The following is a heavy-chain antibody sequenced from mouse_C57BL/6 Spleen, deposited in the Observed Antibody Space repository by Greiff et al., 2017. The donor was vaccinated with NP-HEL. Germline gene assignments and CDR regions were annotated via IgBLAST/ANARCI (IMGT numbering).Heavy chain of an antibody. Sequence: QVPLKESGPGILQSSQTLSLTCSFSGFSLSTSGMGVSWIRQPSGKGLEWLAHIYWDDDKRYNPSLKHRLTISKDTSRNQDFLKITSVDTADTATDYCARRAGYYGNYGTYYAMDYWGQGTSVTVSS. CDR3: ARRAGYYGNYGTYYAMDY. CDR2: IYWDDDK. CDR1: GFSLSTSGMG. V-gene: IGHV8-12*01. J-gene: IGHJ4*01. D-gene: IGHD2-1*01.